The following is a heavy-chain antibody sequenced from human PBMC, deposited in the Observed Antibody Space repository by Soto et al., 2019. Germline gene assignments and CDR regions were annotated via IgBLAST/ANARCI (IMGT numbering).Heavy chain of an antibody. D-gene: IGHD3-16*02. V-gene: IGHV3-23*01. CDR3: AKTHYDYIWGSYRPPLLIDY. CDR2: ISGSGGST. CDR1: GFAFSSYA. Sequence: GGSLRLSCAASGFAFSSYAMSWVRQAPGKGLEWVSAISGSGGSTYYADSVKGRFTISRDNSKNTLYLQMNSLRAEDTAVYYCAKTHYDYIWGSYRPPLLIDYWGQGTLVTVSS. J-gene: IGHJ4*02.